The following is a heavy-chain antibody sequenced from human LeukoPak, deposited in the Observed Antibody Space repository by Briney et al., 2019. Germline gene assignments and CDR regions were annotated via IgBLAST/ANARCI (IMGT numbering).Heavy chain of an antibody. D-gene: IGHD1-26*01. CDR2: ISNTGDST. Sequence: QPGGSLRLSCAASGFTFSSYAMSWVRQAPGKGLEWVSSISNTGDSTYYADSMKGRFTISRDNSKNTLFLQMNSLRADDTAVYFCAKVGSGSYYPNWGQGTLVTVSS. V-gene: IGHV3-23*01. CDR1: GFTFSSYA. J-gene: IGHJ4*02. CDR3: AKVGSGSYYPN.